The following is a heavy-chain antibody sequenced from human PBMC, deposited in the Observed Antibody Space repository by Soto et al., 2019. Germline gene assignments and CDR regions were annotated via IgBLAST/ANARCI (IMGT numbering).Heavy chain of an antibody. J-gene: IGHJ4*02. Sequence: QVTLKESGPVLVKPTETLTLTCTVSGFSLSNARMGVSWIRQPPGKALEWLAHIFSNDEKSYSTSLKSRLTISKDTSKSQVVLTMTNMDPVDTATYYCARIRLDTAMLRGGQASLPPTYYFDYWGQGTLVTVSS. D-gene: IGHD5-18*01. CDR2: IFSNDEK. CDR3: ARIRLDTAMLRGGQASLPPTYYFDY. V-gene: IGHV2-26*01. CDR1: GFSLSNARMG.